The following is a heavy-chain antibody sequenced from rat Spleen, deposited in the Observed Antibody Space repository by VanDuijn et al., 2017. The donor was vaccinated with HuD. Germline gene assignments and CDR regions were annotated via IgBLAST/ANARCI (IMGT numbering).Heavy chain of an antibody. CDR3: AGSGTAH. CDR1: GFTFSDYN. Sequence: EVQLVESGGGLVQPGRSLKLSCAASGFTFSDYNMAWVRQAPTKGLEWVASISYDGSSTYYRDSVKGRFTISRDNAKSTLYLQMDSLRSEDTATYYCAGSGTAHWGQGVMVTVSS. V-gene: IGHV5S10*01. D-gene: IGHD1-1*01. CDR2: ISYDGSST. J-gene: IGHJ2*01.